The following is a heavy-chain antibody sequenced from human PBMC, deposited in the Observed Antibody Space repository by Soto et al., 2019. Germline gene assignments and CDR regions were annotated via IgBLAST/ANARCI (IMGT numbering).Heavy chain of an antibody. V-gene: IGHV1-69*01. CDR2: IIPIVGTA. CDR1: GCTFSSYA. CDR3: ARDSGGTTVAFGMDV. D-gene: IGHD4-17*01. J-gene: IGHJ6*02. Sequence: QVQLVQSGAEVKKPGSSVKVSCKASGCTFSSYAISWVRQAPGQGLEWMGGIIPIVGTANYAQKFQGRVTITADESASTAYMELSSLSSEDTAVYYCARDSGGTTVAFGMDVWGQGTTVTVSS.